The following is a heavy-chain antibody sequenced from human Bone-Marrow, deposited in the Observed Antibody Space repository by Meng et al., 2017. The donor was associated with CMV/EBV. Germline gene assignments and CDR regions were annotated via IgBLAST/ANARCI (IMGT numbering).Heavy chain of an antibody. Sequence: GSLRLSCAVYGGSFSGYYWSWIRQPPGKGLEWIGEINHSGSTNYNPSLKSRVTISVDTSKNQFSLKLSSVTAADTAVYYCARRTIAAAGNFDLRGRGTLVTASS. J-gene: IGHJ2*01. D-gene: IGHD6-13*01. CDR1: GGSFSGYY. V-gene: IGHV4-34*01. CDR3: ARRTIAAAGNFDL. CDR2: INHSGST.